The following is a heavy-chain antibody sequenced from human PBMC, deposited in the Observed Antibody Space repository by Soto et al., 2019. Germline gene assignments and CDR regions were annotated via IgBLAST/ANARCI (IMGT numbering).Heavy chain of an antibody. CDR2: INHSGST. CDR1: GGSISSYY. Sequence: SETLSLTCTVSGGSISSYYWSWIRQPPGKGLEWIGEINHSGSTNYNPSLKSRVTISVDTSKNQFSLKLSSVTAADTAVYYCARVSGIYYYGMDVWGQGTTVTVS. V-gene: IGHV4-34*01. J-gene: IGHJ6*02. D-gene: IGHD3-10*01. CDR3: ARVSGIYYYGMDV.